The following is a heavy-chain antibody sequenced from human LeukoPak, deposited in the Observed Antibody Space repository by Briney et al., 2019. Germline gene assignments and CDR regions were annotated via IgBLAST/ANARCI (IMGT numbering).Heavy chain of an antibody. CDR2: ISADGSST. CDR1: GFTFSRFS. V-gene: IGHV3-74*01. CDR3: AQSGGTDV. Sequence: SGGSLRLSCAASGFTFSRFSMNWVRQVPGKGLVWVSRISADGSSTNYADSVKGRFTISRDNSKNMLYLQMSGLRVEDTSVYYCAQSGGTDVWGQGTTVTVSS. J-gene: IGHJ6*02.